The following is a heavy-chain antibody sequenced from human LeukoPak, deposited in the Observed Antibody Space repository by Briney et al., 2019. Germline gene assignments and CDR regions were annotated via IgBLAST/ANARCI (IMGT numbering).Heavy chain of an antibody. J-gene: IGHJ4*02. CDR1: GFSIGTYY. V-gene: IGHV3-7*01. D-gene: IGHD3-10*01. Sequence: GGSLRLSCAASGFSIGTYYVSWVRQAPGKGLEWVANIKQDGREKHYVDSVKGRFTISRDNSKNSLYLQMSSLRAEDTAVYYCARDPRGSEYSHFDSWGQGTLVTVSS. CDR3: ARDPRGSEYSHFDS. CDR2: IKQDGREK.